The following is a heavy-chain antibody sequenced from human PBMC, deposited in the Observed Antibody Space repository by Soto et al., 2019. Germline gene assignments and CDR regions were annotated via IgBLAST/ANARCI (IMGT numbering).Heavy chain of an antibody. CDR3: VRDRYSSSGWFDP. CDR1: GDSVSSYSAA. CDR2: TSYRSRFFS. J-gene: IGHJ5*02. D-gene: IGHD3-10*01. V-gene: IGHV6-1*01. Sequence: PSQTLSLTCALSGDSVSSYSAAWNWIRQSPSGGLEWLGRTSYRSRFFSDYAESVKSRIIINPDTSKNQFSLQLKSVTPEDTAVYYCVRDRYSSSGWFDPWGQGTPVTVSS.